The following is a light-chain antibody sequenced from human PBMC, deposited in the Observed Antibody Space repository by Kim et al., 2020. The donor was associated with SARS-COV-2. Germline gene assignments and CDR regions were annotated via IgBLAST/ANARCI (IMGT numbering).Light chain of an antibody. CDR3: QSYDSSLSAVV. V-gene: IGLV1-40*01. CDR1: SSNIGAGYD. Sequence: QSVLAQSPSVSGAPGQRVTISCTGSSSNIGAGYDVHWYQQLPGTAPKLLIYGNNNRPSGVPDRFSGSKSGTSASLAITGLQAEDGAEYYCQSYDSSLSAVVFGGGTKLTVL. J-gene: IGLJ2*01. CDR2: GNN.